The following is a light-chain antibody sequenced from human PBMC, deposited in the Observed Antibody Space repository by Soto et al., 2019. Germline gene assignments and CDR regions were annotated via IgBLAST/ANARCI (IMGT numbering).Light chain of an antibody. V-gene: IGLV2-11*01. Sequence: QSALTQPRSVSGSPGQSVTISCTGTSSDVGIYNYVSWYQQHPGKAPKLMIYDVTKRPSGVPDRFSGSKSGNTASLTISGLQAEDEADYYCCSYAGSYTLYVFGPGTKVTVL. J-gene: IGLJ1*01. CDR3: CSYAGSYTLYV. CDR1: SSDVGIYNY. CDR2: DVT.